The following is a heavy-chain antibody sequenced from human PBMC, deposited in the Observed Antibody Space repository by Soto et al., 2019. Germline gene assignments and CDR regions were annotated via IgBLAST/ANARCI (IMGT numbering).Heavy chain of an antibody. D-gene: IGHD3-22*01. V-gene: IGHV4-34*01. Sequence: SETLSLTCAVFGGSFSGYYWSWIRQPPGKGLEWIGEINHRGSTNYNPSLKSRVTMSVDTSKNQFSLKLSSVTAADTAVYYCARGRYYYDSSGYSRHYYYGMDVWGQGTTVTVSS. CDR1: GGSFSGYY. CDR3: ARGRYYYDSSGYSRHYYYGMDV. CDR2: INHRGST. J-gene: IGHJ6*02.